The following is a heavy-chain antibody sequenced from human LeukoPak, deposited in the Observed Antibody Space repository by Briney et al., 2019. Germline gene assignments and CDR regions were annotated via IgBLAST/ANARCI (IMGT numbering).Heavy chain of an antibody. V-gene: IGHV1-18*01. CDR3: ARGPPTLYYDITAFYPGDY. D-gene: IGHD3-22*01. CDR2: ISAYNGNT. Sequence: GASVNVSCKASGYTYSNYSISWVRQAPGQGLDWLGWISAYNGNTKYPQKFLGRVTITTDTSTTTAYSELRGLRSDPTAIYYFARGPPTLYYDITAFYPGDYWGQGTLVTVSS. J-gene: IGHJ4*02. CDR1: GYTYSNYS.